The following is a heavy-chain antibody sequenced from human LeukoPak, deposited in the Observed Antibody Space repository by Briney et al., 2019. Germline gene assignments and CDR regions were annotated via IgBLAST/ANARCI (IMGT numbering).Heavy chain of an antibody. CDR3: ARLVAATGIDP. V-gene: IGHV4-59*08. Sequence: SETLSVTCTVSGGSISSYYWSWIRQPPGKGLEWIGYIYYSGSTNYNPSLKSRVTISVDTSKNQFSLKLSSVTAADTAVYYCARLVAATGIDPWGQGTLVTVSS. J-gene: IGHJ5*02. CDR1: GGSISSYY. D-gene: IGHD2-15*01. CDR2: IYYSGST.